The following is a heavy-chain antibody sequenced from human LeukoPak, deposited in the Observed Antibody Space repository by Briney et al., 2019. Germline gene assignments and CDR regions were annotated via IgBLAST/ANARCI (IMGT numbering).Heavy chain of an antibody. Sequence: GGSLRLSCAASGFTFSSYGMHWVRQAPGKGLEWVAFIRYDGSKKYYTDSVKGRFTISRDNSKNTLYLQMNSLRAEDTAVYYCARSPAARIFCNYWGQGTLVTVSS. CDR1: GFTFSSYG. CDR3: ARSPAARIFCNY. D-gene: IGHD3-9*01. CDR2: IRYDGSKK. J-gene: IGHJ4*02. V-gene: IGHV3-30*02.